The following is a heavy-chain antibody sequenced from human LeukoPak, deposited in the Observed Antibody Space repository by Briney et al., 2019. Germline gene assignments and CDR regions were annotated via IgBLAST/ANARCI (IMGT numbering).Heavy chain of an antibody. J-gene: IGHJ4*02. D-gene: IGHD3-16*01. Sequence: SETLSLTCTVSGGSLTSYYWSWIRQPPGKGLEWIGEINHSGSTNYNPSLKSRVTISVDTSKNQFSLKLSSVTAADTAVYYCARGPGFVMITSPFDYWGQGTLVTVSS. CDR2: INHSGST. CDR1: GGSLTSYY. V-gene: IGHV4-34*01. CDR3: ARGPGFVMITSPFDY.